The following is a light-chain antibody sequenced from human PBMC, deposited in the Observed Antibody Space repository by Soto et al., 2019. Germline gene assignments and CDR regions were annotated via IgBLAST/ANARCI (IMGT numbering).Light chain of an antibody. CDR3: QQYCSSPWT. CDR1: QSVSSSY. CDR2: GAS. Sequence: EIVLTQSPGTLSLSPGERATLSCRASQSVSSSYLAWYQQKPGQAPRLLIYGASSRATGIPDRFSGSWSGTDFTLTISRLEPEDVAVYYCQQYCSSPWTFGQGTKVEIK. V-gene: IGKV3-20*01. J-gene: IGKJ1*01.